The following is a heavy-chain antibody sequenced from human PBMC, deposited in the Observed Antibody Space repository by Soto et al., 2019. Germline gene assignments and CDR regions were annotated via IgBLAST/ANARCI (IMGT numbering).Heavy chain of an antibody. CDR1: GGTFSSYA. D-gene: IGHD3-3*01. J-gene: IGHJ5*02. Sequence: GASVKVSCKASGGTFSSYAISWVRQAPGQGLEWMGGIIPIFGTANYAQKFQGRVTITADESTGTAYMELSSLRSEDTAVYYCARDHRRDFWSGYRSMDPYNWFEPWGQGTLVTVSS. CDR3: ARDHRRDFWSGYRSMDPYNWFEP. V-gene: IGHV1-69*13. CDR2: IIPIFGTA.